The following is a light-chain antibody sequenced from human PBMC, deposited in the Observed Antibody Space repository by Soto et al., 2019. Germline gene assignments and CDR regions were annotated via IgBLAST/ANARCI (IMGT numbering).Light chain of an antibody. J-gene: IGLJ3*02. CDR1: SSNIGNNY. Sequence: QSVLTQPPSVSAAPGQTVNISCSGSSSNIGNNYVAWYQQLPGTAPKLLIYENNKRPSGIPDRFSGSKSGTSATLGITGLQTGYEAEYYCGPWDSSLSAGVFGGGTKLTVL. CDR3: GPWDSSLSAGV. CDR2: ENN. V-gene: IGLV1-51*02.